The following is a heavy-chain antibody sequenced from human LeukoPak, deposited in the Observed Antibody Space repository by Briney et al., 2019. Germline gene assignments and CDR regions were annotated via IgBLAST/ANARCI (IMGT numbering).Heavy chain of an antibody. D-gene: IGHD3-22*01. V-gene: IGHV1-8*03. CDR2: MNPNSGNT. CDR3: ATGWPDYDSGDYYYMDV. Sequence: GASVKVSCKASGYTFTGYDINWVRQATGQGLEWMGWMNPNSGNTGYAQKFQGRVTITRNTSISTAYMELSSLRSEDTAVYYCATGWPDYDSGDYYYMDVWGKGTTVTVSS. CDR1: GYTFTGYD. J-gene: IGHJ6*03.